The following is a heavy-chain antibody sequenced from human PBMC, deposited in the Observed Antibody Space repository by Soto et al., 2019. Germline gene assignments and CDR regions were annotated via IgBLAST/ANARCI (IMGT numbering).Heavy chain of an antibody. D-gene: IGHD3-3*01. V-gene: IGHV3-23*01. CDR1: GFTFSTYT. CDR2: FYGGGSTST. Sequence: QLLESGGNLVQPGGSLRLSCAAAGFTFSTYTMSWVRQAPGKGPEWVAGFYGGGSTSTFYADSVKGRSTISRDKSKNMLFLQVNSLRAEDTAVYYCTKDRHPDGIWSFDCWGQGTLVTVSS. J-gene: IGHJ4*02. CDR3: TKDRHPDGIWSFDC.